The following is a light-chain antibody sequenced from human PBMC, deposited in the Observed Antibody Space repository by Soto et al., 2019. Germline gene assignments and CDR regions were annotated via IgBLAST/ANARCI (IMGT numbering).Light chain of an antibody. V-gene: IGLV2-14*01. J-gene: IGLJ1*01. CDR2: EVS. Sequence: QPVLTQPASVSGSPGQSITISCTGTSSDVGGYNYVSWYQQHPGKAPKLMSYEVSNRPSGVSNRFSGSKSGNTASLTISGLQAEDEADYYCSSYTSSSIDYVFGTGTKLTVL. CDR1: SSDVGGYNY. CDR3: SSYTSSSIDYV.